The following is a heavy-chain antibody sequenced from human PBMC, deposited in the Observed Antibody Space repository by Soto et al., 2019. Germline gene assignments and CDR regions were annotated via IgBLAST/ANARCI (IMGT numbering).Heavy chain of an antibody. J-gene: IGHJ6*02. D-gene: IGHD6-6*01. Sequence: EVQLVESGGGLVQPGRSLRLSCVASGFTFDDYAMHWVRQPPGKGLEWVSGISWSRSSIAYADSVKGRFTISRDNAKNSLYLQMNSLRAEDTALYYCAKGGGSSDYYGVDVWGQGTTVTVSS. CDR2: ISWSRSSI. V-gene: IGHV3-9*01. CDR1: GFTFDDYA. CDR3: AKGGGSSDYYGVDV.